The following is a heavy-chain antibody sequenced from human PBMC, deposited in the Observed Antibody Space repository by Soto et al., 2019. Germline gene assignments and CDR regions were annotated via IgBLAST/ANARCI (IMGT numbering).Heavy chain of an antibody. J-gene: IGHJ6*02. CDR3: AKYCIGGNCPILYAMDV. V-gene: IGHV3-23*01. Sequence: GGSLRLSCAASGFPFSNYAMSWVRQAPGEGLEWVSAISANGGDKYYADSVKGRLSISRDNSKNTLYLQMDSLRAADTAIYYCAKYCIGGNCPILYAMDVWGQGTTVTVSS. CDR2: ISANGGDK. D-gene: IGHD2-15*01. CDR1: GFPFSNYA.